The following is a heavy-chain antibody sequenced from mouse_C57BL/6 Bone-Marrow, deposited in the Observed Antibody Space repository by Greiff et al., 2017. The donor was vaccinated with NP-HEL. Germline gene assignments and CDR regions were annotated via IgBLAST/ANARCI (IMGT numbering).Heavy chain of an antibody. V-gene: IGHV14-4*01. D-gene: IGHD1-1*01. Sequence: EVQLQESGAELVRPGASVKLSCTASGFNIKDDYMHWVKQRPEQGLEWIGWIDPENGDTEYASKFQGKATITADTSSNKAYLQLSSLTSEDTAVYYCTTTTGFDVWGTGTTVTVSS. CDR1: GFNIKDDY. J-gene: IGHJ1*03. CDR3: TTTTGFDV. CDR2: IDPENGDT.